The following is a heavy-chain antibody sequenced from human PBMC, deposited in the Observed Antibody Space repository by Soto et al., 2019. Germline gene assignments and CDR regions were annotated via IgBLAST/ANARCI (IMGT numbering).Heavy chain of an antibody. V-gene: IGHV1-46*03. CDR1: GYTFTSYY. CDR2: INPSGGST. J-gene: IGHJ6*03. Sequence: ASVKVSCKASGYTFTSYYMHWVRQAPGQGLEWMGIINPSGGSTSYAQKFQGRVTMTRDTSTSTVYMELSSLRSEDMAVYYCARDATDYYYYMDVWGKGTTVTVSS. D-gene: IGHD4-17*01. CDR3: ARDATDYYYYMDV.